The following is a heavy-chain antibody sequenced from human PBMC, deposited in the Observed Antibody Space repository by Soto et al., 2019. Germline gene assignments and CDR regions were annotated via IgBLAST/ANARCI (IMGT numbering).Heavy chain of an antibody. CDR1: GGSFSGYY. CDR2: INHSGST. Sequence: QVQLQQWGAGLLKPSETLSLTCAVYGGSFSGYYWSWIRQPPGKGLEWIGEINHSGSTNYNPSLKSRVTISVDTSKNQFSRKLSSVTAADTAVYYCARNRIRVWFGELSYFDPWGQGTLVTVSS. CDR3: ARNRIRVWFGELSYFDP. D-gene: IGHD3-10*01. V-gene: IGHV4-34*01. J-gene: IGHJ5*02.